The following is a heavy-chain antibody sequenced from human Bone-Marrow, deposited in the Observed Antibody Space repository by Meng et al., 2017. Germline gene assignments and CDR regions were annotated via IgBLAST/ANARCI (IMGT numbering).Heavy chain of an antibody. CDR2: ITHSGGT. CDR1: GGTFSDYY. D-gene: IGHD5-18*01. CDR3: ARQGDTAMATFDY. Sequence: QVQLQQWGAGLLKPSETLSLTCAVYGGTFSDYYWSWIRQPPGKGLAWIGEITHSGGTKYTPSLESRVTISIDTSKNQFSLKLSSVTAADTAIYYCARQGDTAMATFDYWGQGTLVTVSS. J-gene: IGHJ4*02. V-gene: IGHV4-34*01.